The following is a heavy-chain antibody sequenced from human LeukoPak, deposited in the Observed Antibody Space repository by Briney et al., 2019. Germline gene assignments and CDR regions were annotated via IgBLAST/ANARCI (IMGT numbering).Heavy chain of an antibody. V-gene: IGHV3-20*04. J-gene: IGHJ3*02. CDR2: INWNGGST. D-gene: IGHD3-22*01. CDR3: GRVTWAYYYDSSGYSNAFDI. CDR1: GFTFDDYG. Sequence: GGSLRLSCAASGFTFDDYGMSWVRQAPGKGLEWVPGINWNGGSTGYADSVKGRFTISRDNAKNSLYLQMNSLRAEDTALYYCGRVTWAYYYDSSGYSNAFDIWGQGTMVTVSS.